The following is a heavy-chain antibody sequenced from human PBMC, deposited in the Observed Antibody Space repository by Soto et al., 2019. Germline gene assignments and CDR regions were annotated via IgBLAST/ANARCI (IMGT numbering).Heavy chain of an antibody. D-gene: IGHD6-13*01. CDR2: ITSSSITI. Sequence: ETLSLTCTVSGGSISSFYWSWIRQPPGKGLEWLSYITSSSITIYYADSVKGRFTISRDNAKNSLYLQMNSLRDEDTAVYCCARDSSSWNFDCWGQGALVTVSS. CDR1: GGSISSFY. CDR3: ARDSSSWNFDC. J-gene: IGHJ4*02. V-gene: IGHV3-48*02.